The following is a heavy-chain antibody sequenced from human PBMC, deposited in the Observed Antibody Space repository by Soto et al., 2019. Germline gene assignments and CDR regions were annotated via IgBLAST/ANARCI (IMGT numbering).Heavy chain of an antibody. Sequence: SVKVSCKASGGTFSSYAISWVRQAPGQGLEWMGGIIPIFGTANYAQKFQGRVTITADDSTSTAYMELSSLRSEDTAVYYCARSIVGAIPYYFDYWGQGTLVTVSS. J-gene: IGHJ4*02. CDR2: IIPIFGTA. V-gene: IGHV1-69*13. D-gene: IGHD1-26*01. CDR1: GGTFSSYA. CDR3: ARSIVGAIPYYFDY.